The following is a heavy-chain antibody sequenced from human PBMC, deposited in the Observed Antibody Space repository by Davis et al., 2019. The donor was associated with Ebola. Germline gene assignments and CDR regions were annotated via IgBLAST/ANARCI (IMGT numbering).Heavy chain of an antibody. D-gene: IGHD3-16*01. CDR1: GFTFSSYW. V-gene: IGHV3-30*02. CDR3: ARDSNWGFDY. Sequence: PGGSLRLSCAASGFTFSSYWMSWVRQAPGKGLEWVAYVRYDGGAKFYADSVKGRFTISRDNSKKTLYLQMISPRGDDTAVYYCARDSNWGFDYWGQGTLATVSS. CDR2: VRYDGGAK. J-gene: IGHJ4*02.